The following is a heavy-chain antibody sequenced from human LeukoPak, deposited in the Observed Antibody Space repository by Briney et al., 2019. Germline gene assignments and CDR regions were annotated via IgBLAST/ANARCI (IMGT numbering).Heavy chain of an antibody. J-gene: IGHJ4*02. CDR3: ARDIGSGCTD. V-gene: IGHV6-1*01. D-gene: IGHD6-19*01. Sequence: SQTLSLTCAISGDSVSSNSAAWNWIRQSPSRGREWLGRTYYRSKWNYEFAVSVKSPLTINPDTSKNQFTLHLDSVTPEDTALYYCARDIGSGCTDWGQGTLVTVSS. CDR1: GDSVSSNSAA. CDR2: TYYRSKWNY.